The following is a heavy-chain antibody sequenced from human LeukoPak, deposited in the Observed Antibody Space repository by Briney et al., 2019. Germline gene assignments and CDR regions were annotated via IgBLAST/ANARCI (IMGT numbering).Heavy chain of an antibody. D-gene: IGHD5-24*01. CDR2: INHSGST. CDR3: AGRGRDGYNYVIDY. J-gene: IGHJ4*02. CDR1: GGSFSGYY. Sequence: SETLSLTCAVYGGSFSGYYWGWIRQPPGKGLEWIGEINHSGSTNYNPSLKSRVTISVDTSKNQFSLKLSSVTAADTAVYYCAGRGRDGYNYVIDYWGQGTLVTVSS. V-gene: IGHV4-34*01.